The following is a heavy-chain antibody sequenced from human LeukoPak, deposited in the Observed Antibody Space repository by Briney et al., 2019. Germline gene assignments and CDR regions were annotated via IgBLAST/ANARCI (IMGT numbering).Heavy chain of an antibody. D-gene: IGHD1-26*01. CDR2: ISWDGGST. V-gene: IGHV3-43D*03. CDR1: GFTFDDYA. Sequence: RSGGSLRLSCAASGFTFDDYAMHWVRQAPGKGLEWVSLISWDGGSTYYADSVKGRFTISRDDRKNSLYLQMNSLRAEDTALYYCAKDGGSHYSYMDVWGKGTTVTVSS. CDR3: AKDGGSHYSYMDV. J-gene: IGHJ6*03.